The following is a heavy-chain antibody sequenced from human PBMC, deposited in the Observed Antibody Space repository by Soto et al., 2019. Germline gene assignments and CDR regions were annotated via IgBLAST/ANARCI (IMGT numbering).Heavy chain of an antibody. CDR1: GGSISSSNYY. CDR2: VYHSGSI. D-gene: IGHD3-10*01. CDR3: VVGVRGAINISPYVFDI. J-gene: IGHJ3*02. Sequence: SETLSLTCLVSGGSISSSNYYWGWIRQPPGKGLEWIGSVYHSGSIYYNPSLKSRVTIFVDTPKNQFSLKLTSVIAADTAVYYCVVGVRGAINISPYVFDIWGQGTMVTVSS. V-gene: IGHV4-39*01.